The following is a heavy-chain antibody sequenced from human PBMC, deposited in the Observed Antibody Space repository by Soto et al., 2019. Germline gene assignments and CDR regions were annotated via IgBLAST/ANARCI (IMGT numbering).Heavy chain of an antibody. D-gene: IGHD2-2*01. CDR2: INPLKGDT. CDR3: ARVKVPAAILGAFDL. Sequence: GASVKVSCKASGYTFSTYGITWVRQAPGQGLDWMGWINPLKGDTNSEARFQDRVTMTTDTSTRTAYMELRSLRSDDTAVYYCARVKVPAAILGAFDLWSQGTLVTVSS. J-gene: IGHJ3*01. V-gene: IGHV1-18*01. CDR1: GYTFSTYG.